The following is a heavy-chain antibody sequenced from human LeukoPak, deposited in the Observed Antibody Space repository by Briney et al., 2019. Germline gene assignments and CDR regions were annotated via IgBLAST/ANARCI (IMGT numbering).Heavy chain of an antibody. CDR2: ITISGSTI. Sequence: GGSLRLSCAASGFTFTSYEMNWVRQAPGKGLEWVSYITISGSTIYYADSVKGRFTISRDNAKNSLYLQMNSLRTEDTAVYYCARTTSFDYWGQGTLVTVSS. J-gene: IGHJ4*02. CDR1: GFTFTSYE. D-gene: IGHD1-1*01. V-gene: IGHV3-48*03. CDR3: ARTTSFDY.